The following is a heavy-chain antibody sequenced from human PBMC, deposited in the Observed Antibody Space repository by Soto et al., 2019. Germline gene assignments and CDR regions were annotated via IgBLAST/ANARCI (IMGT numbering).Heavy chain of an antibody. CDR1: GGTFSSYA. CDR3: ARALTYYYGSGSSKWFDP. Sequence: QVQLVQSGAEVKKPGSSVKVSCKASGGTFSSYAISWVRQAPGQGLEWMGGIIPIFGTANYAQKFQGRVTITADEPTSTAYMELSSLRSEDTAVYYCARALTYYYGSGSSKWFDPWGQGTLVIVSS. J-gene: IGHJ5*02. V-gene: IGHV1-69*12. D-gene: IGHD3-10*01. CDR2: IIPIFGTA.